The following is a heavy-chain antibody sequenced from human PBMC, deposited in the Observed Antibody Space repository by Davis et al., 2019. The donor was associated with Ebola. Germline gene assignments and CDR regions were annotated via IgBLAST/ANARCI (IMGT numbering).Heavy chain of an antibody. CDR2: ISGSGGST. V-gene: IGHV3-23*01. J-gene: IGHJ3*02. D-gene: IGHD2-2*01. CDR3: AKQECSSTSCQRIQLWPLLAFDI. CDR1: GFTFSSYA. Sequence: PGGSLRLSCAASGFTFSSYAMSWVRQAPGKGLEWVSAISGSGGSTYYADSVKGLFTISRDNSKNTLYLQMNSLRAEDTAVYYCAKQECSSTSCQRIQLWPLLAFDIWGQGTMVTVSS.